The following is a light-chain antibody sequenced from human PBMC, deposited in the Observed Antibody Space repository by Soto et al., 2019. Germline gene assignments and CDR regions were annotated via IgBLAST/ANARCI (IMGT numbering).Light chain of an antibody. J-gene: IGKJ1*01. CDR2: GAS. CDR1: QRGSSN. V-gene: IGKV3-15*01. CDR3: QQYNKWPPWT. Sequence: EIVMTQSPATLSVSPGERATLSCRASQRGSSNLAWYQQKPGQAPRLLIYGASTRATGIPARFSGSGSGTEFPLTISSRQSTDFAVYYCQQYNKWPPWTLVQGTKVELK.